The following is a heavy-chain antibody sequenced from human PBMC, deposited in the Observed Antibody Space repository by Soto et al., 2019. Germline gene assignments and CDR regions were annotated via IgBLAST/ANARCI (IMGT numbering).Heavy chain of an antibody. CDR3: ARDPSVNYDFWSGYYSEDVDY. CDR2: ISAYNGNT. Sequence: QVQLVQSGAEVKKPGASVKVSCKASGYTFTSYGISWVRQAPGQGLEWMGWISAYNGNTNYAQKLQGRVTMTTDTSTSTAYMELRSLRSDDTAVYYCARDPSVNYDFWSGYYSEDVDYWGQGTLVTVSS. J-gene: IGHJ4*02. CDR1: GYTFTSYG. V-gene: IGHV1-18*01. D-gene: IGHD3-3*01.